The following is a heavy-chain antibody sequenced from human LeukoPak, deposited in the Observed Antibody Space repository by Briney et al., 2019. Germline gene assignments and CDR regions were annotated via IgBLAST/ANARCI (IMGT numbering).Heavy chain of an antibody. Sequence: PGGSLRLSCAASGFTYSSCSMNWVRQAPGKGLEWVSLISGSGGSTYYADSVKGRFTISRDNSKNTLYLQMNSLRAEDTAVYYCARRLGIAVGGAFDYWGQGTLVTVSS. D-gene: IGHD6-19*01. CDR3: ARRLGIAVGGAFDY. V-gene: IGHV3-23*01. CDR2: ISGSGGST. J-gene: IGHJ4*02. CDR1: GFTYSSCS.